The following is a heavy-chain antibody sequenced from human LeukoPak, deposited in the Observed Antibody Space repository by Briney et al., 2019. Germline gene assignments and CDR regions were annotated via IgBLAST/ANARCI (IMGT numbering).Heavy chain of an antibody. V-gene: IGHV4-4*09. Sequence: SETLSLTCTVSGDSISNYYWTWIRQPPGKGLEWIGYIYTSGSTNYNPSLKSRVTISVDTSKNQFSLKLSSVTAADTAVYYCXXXXXXXXXXXYYXYYYYMDVWGKGTTVTVSS. CDR3: XXXXXXXXXXXYYXYYYYMDV. CDR2: IYTSGST. J-gene: IGHJ6*03. CDR1: GDSISNYY.